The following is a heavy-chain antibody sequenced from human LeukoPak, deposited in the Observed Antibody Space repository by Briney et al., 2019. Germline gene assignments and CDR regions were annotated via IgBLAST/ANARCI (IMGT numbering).Heavy chain of an antibody. CDR3: ARPRSGWWDFDY. CDR1: GFTFSDYG. Sequence: GGSLRLSCATSGFTFSDYGVHWVRRPPGMGLEWVAVIWYDGSNKYYADSVKGRFTISRDNSKNTLYLQMNSLRAEDTAVYYCARPRSGWWDFDYWGQGTLVTVSS. CDR2: IWYDGSNK. V-gene: IGHV3-33*01. D-gene: IGHD6-19*01. J-gene: IGHJ4*02.